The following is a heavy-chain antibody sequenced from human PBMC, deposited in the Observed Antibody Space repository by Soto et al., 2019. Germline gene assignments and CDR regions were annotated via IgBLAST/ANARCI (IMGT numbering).Heavy chain of an antibody. Sequence: SETLSLTCTVSGGSISSGGYYWSWIRQHPGKGLEWIGYIYYSGSTYYNPSLKSRVTISVDTSKNQFSLKLSSVTAADTAVYYFARDIYDIPSQEWYAPWGQGTLVTVSS. CDR1: GGSISSGGYY. J-gene: IGHJ5*02. CDR3: ARDIYDIPSQEWYAP. CDR2: IYYSGST. D-gene: IGHD3-9*01. V-gene: IGHV4-31*03.